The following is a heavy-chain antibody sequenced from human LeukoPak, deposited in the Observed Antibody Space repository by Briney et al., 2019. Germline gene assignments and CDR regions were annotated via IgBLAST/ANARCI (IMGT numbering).Heavy chain of an antibody. Sequence: GGSLRLSCAASGLTVNNNYMNWVRQAPGKGLEWVSALYIGGNTYYADSVRGRFTISRDNSKNTLYVQMNSLRDEDTAVYYCAKDQRWESPHYLDSWGQGTLVTVSS. J-gene: IGHJ4*02. CDR2: LYIGGNT. CDR3: AKDQRWESPHYLDS. D-gene: IGHD1-26*01. CDR1: GLTVNNNY. V-gene: IGHV3-53*01.